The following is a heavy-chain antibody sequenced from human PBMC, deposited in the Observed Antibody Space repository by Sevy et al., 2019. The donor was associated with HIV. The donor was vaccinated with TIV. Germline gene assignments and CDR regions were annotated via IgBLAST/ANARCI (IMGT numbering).Heavy chain of an antibody. J-gene: IGHJ4*02. D-gene: IGHD3-22*01. Sequence: ASVKVSCKVSGHTLSEFAMHWVRLAPGKGREWMGTFDPEDGKTLHAQKFQGRVTMTEDTSTDTAYMEVNNLRSEDTAVYYCATTKDYYDSSGYPFDYWGQGTLVTVSS. CDR3: ATTKDYYDSSGYPFDY. CDR2: FDPEDGKT. V-gene: IGHV1-24*01. CDR1: GHTLSEFA.